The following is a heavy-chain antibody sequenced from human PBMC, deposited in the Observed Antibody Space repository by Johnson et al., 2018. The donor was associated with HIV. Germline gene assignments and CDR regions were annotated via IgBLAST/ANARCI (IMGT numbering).Heavy chain of an antibody. J-gene: IGHJ3*02. CDR2: IYSGGST. Sequence: VPQVEPVDSLFQPGGSLKLTCAASGFTVSSNYMSWVRQAPGKGLEWVSVIYSGGSTYYADSVKGRFTIYRDNSKNTLYLQMNSLRAEDTAVYSCASLSSSGAFDIWGQGTMVTVSS. D-gene: IGHD6-6*01. CDR3: ASLSSSGAFDI. V-gene: IGHV3-66*01. CDR1: GFTVSSNY.